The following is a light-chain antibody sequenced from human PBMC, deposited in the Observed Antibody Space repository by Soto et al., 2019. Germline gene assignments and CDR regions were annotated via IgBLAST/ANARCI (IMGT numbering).Light chain of an antibody. CDR2: EVS. J-gene: IGLJ2*01. CDR3: TSYTRSSTLV. Sequence: QSALTQPASVSGSPGQSITISCTGSISDIGYYTYVYWYQQHPGKAPELLIYEVSNRPSGISSRFSGSKSGNTASLTISGLQSEDEADYYCTSYTRSSTLVFGGGTKLTVL. V-gene: IGLV2-14*01. CDR1: ISDIGYYTY.